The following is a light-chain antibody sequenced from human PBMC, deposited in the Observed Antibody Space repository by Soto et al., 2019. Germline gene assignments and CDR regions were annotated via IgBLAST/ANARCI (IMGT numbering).Light chain of an antibody. V-gene: IGLV2-14*01. CDR3: SSYTDYSTWV. J-gene: IGLJ3*02. CDR1: SSDVGGYNF. CDR2: EVS. Sequence: QSVLTQPASVSGSPGQSITISCTGTSSDVGGYNFVSWYQQHPGKAPKLIIYEVSNRPSGVSNRFSGSKSGNTASLTISGLQAEDEADYYCSSYTDYSTWVFGGGTKVTVL.